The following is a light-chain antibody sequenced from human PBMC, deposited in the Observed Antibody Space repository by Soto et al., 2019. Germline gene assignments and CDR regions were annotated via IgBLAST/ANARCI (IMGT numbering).Light chain of an antibody. V-gene: IGKV3-20*01. CDR1: QNIKSNY. J-gene: IGKJ1*01. CDR2: GAS. CDR3: PQYGTSLRGT. Sequence: ESVLTQSPGTLSLSPGERATLSCRGSQNIKSNYLAWYRQNPGQAPRLLIYGASNRAAGVPDRFSGSGSGTDFTLTITRLEPEDFAVYYCPQYGTSLRGTFGQGTKVEIK.